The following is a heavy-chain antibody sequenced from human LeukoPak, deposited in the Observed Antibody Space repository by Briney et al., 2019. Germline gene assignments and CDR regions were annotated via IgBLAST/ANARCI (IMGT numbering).Heavy chain of an antibody. CDR2: MNPNSGNT. J-gene: IGHJ4*02. CDR1: GYTFTSYD. V-gene: IGHV1-8*01. CDR3: ARDFSLRSGTHFDY. Sequence: ASVKVSCKASGYTFTSYDINWVRQATGQGLEWMGWMNPNSGNTGYAQKFQGRVTMTRNTSISTAYMELSSLRSEDTAVYYCARDFSLRSGTHFDYWGQGTLVTVSS. D-gene: IGHD2-15*01.